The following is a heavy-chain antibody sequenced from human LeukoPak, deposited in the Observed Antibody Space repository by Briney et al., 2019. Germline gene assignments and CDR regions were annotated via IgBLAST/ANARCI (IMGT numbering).Heavy chain of an antibody. Sequence: PGGSLRLSCAASGFTFSDDNMSWIRQAPGKGLEWVSHISKSGSVIYYADSVKGRLTISRDNAKNSLYLQVNSLRAEDMTVYYCVRGVGSSTSCYVRAFDIWGQGTMVTVSS. D-gene: IGHD2-2*01. V-gene: IGHV3-11*01. CDR1: GFTFSDDN. CDR3: VRGVGSSTSCYVRAFDI. CDR2: ISKSGSVI. J-gene: IGHJ3*02.